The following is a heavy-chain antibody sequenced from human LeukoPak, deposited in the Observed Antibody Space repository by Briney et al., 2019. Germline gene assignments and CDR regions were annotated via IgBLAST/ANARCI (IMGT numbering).Heavy chain of an antibody. V-gene: IGHV1-18*01. CDR2: ISAYNGNT. CDR1: GYTFTSYG. D-gene: IGHD1-26*01. J-gene: IGHJ4*02. CDR3: ARGPSGSYYSLGLGGYFDY. Sequence: ASVTVSCKASGYTFTSYGISWVRQAPGQGLEWMGWISAYNGNTNYAQKLQGRVTMTTHTSTSTAYMELRSLRSDDTGVYYCARGPSGSYYSLGLGGYFDYWGQGTLVTVSS.